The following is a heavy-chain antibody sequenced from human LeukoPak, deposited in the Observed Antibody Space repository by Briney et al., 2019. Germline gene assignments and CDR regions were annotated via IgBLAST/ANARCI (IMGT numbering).Heavy chain of an antibody. CDR1: GVSFDVYY. V-gene: IGHV4-34*01. CDR2: INHSGYT. D-gene: IGHD2-21*02. J-gene: IGHJ4*02. CDR3: TRMTAGHDY. Sequence: SETLSLTCAVSGVSFDVYYWSWVRQTPGKGLEWIGEINHSGYTNDSPSLKSRVTLSIDTSRKQFSLNLRSVTVADTGIYYCTRMTAGHDYWGQGTLVTVSS.